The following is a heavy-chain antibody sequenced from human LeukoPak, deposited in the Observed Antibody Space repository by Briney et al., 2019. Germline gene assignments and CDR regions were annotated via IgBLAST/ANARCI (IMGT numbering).Heavy chain of an antibody. CDR1: GFTFSIYW. V-gene: IGHV3-7*04. J-gene: IGHJ2*01. CDR2: IKQGGSEK. Sequence: GGSLTLFCAASGFTFSIYWMSWVRHPPGKGREWVANIKQGGSEKFYVDSVKGRFTISRDNAKKSLYLQMNSLRAEDTAVYYCARDTRGYFDLWGRGTQVTVSS. CDR3: ARDTRGYFDL. D-gene: IGHD1-1*01.